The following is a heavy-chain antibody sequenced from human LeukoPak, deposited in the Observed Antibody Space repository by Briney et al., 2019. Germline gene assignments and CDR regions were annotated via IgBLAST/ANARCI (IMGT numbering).Heavy chain of an antibody. Sequence: PSGTLSLTCTVSGGSISSYYWSWIRQPPGKGLEWIGYIYYSGSTNYNPSLKSRVTISVDTSKNQFSLKLSSVTAADTAVYYCARDRGSGWYETAFDYWGQGTLVTVSS. D-gene: IGHD6-19*01. CDR1: GGSISSYY. CDR3: ARDRGSGWYETAFDY. J-gene: IGHJ4*02. V-gene: IGHV4-59*01. CDR2: IYYSGST.